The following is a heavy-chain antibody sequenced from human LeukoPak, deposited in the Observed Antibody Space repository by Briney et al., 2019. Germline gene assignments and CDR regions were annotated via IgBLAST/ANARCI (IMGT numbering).Heavy chain of an antibody. CDR2: IYYSGST. J-gene: IGHJ6*02. Sequence: SQTLSLTCAVSGASITSGDYYWSWIRQPPGKGLEWIGYIYYSGSTNYNPSLKSRVTISVDTSKNQFSLKLSSVTAADTAVYYCARLPHDYGGKAYYGMDVWGQGTTVTVSS. D-gene: IGHD4-23*01. V-gene: IGHV4-61*08. CDR1: GASITSGDYY. CDR3: ARLPHDYGGKAYYGMDV.